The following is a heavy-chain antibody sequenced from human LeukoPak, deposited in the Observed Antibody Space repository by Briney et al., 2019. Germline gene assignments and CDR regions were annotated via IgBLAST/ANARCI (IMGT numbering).Heavy chain of an antibody. Sequence: GGSLRLSCAASGLTFSNYAMSWVRQAPGKGLEWVSGISGSGGNTHYADSVKGRFTISRDNSKNTLCLQMNSLRAEDTAVYYCARAGGGDKQQLVWYFDLWGRGTLVTVSS. V-gene: IGHV3-23*01. CDR1: GLTFSNYA. J-gene: IGHJ2*01. CDR3: ARAGGGDKQQLVWYFDL. D-gene: IGHD6-13*01. CDR2: ISGSGGNT.